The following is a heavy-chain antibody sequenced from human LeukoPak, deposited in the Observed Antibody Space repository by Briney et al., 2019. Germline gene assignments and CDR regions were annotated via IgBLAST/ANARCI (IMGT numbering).Heavy chain of an antibody. D-gene: IGHD3-16*01. CDR2: ISGSGGST. V-gene: IGHV3-23*01. J-gene: IGHJ4*02. Sequence: GGSLRLSCAASGFTFSSYAMSWVRQAPGKGLEWVSAISGSGGSTYYADSVKGRFTISRDNSKNTLYLQMNSLRAEDTAVYYCAKDTIDYVRGNYFDYWGQGTLVTVSS. CDR1: GFTFSSYA. CDR3: AKDTIDYVRGNYFDY.